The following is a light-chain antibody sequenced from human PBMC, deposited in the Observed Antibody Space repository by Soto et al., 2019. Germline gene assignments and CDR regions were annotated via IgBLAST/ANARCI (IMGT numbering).Light chain of an antibody. Sequence: EIVLTQSPGTLSLSPGVRATLSCTASQSGFSTYLAWFQLRPGQAPRLLIYAASIRATGIPDRFSGSGSGTDFTLTISRLEPEDFAVYYCHQYGNSPWTLGQGTKVEIK. J-gene: IGKJ1*01. CDR1: QSGFSTY. V-gene: IGKV3-20*01. CDR3: HQYGNSPWT. CDR2: AAS.